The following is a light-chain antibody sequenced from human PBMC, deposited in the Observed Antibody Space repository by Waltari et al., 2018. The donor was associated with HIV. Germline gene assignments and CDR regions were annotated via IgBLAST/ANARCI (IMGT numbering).Light chain of an antibody. CDR1: ALPKQY. V-gene: IGLV3-25*03. J-gene: IGLJ2*01. CDR3: QSTDSSGTRI. Sequence: SSELTQPPSVSVSPGQTARIPCSGDALPKQYTSWYQQKPGQAPVLVIYKDKEQPSGIPERLSGSTSGTTVTLTISGLQAEDEADYYCQSTDSSGTRIFGGGTKLTVL. CDR2: KDK.